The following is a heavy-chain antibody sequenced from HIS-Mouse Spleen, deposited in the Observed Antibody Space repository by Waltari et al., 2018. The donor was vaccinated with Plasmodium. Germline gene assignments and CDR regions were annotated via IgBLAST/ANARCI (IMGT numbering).Heavy chain of an antibody. Sequence: QVQLVESGGGVVQPGRSLRLSCAASGFTFSSYAMHWVRQAPGKGLEGVAGISYDGSNKNTADSGKGRFTISRDNSKNTLYLQRNSLRAEDTAVYYCARAHTGYSSSWYYYGMDVWGQGTTVTVSS. CDR2: ISYDGSNK. V-gene: IGHV3-30*04. CDR3: ARAHTGYSSSWYYYGMDV. J-gene: IGHJ6*02. D-gene: IGHD6-13*01. CDR1: GFTFSSYA.